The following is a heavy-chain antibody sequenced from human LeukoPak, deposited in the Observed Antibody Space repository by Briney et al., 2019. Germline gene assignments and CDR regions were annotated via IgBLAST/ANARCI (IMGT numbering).Heavy chain of an antibody. CDR2: IIPIFGTA. D-gene: IGHD3-3*01. CDR3: ARVFRPSLTVFIIRGAFDI. Sequence: AASVKVSCKASGGTFSSYAISWVRQAPGQGLEWMGGIIPIFGTANYAQKFQGRVTITTDESTSTAYMELSSLRAEDTAVYYCARVFRPSLTVFIIRGAFDIWGQGTMVTVSS. J-gene: IGHJ3*02. CDR1: GGTFSSYA. V-gene: IGHV1-69*05.